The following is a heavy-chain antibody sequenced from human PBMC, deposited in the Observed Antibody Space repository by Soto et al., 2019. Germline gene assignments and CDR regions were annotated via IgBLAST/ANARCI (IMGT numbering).Heavy chain of an antibody. CDR2: IWYDGNSK. Sequence: QVQLVESGGGVVQPGRSLRLSCAASGFTFSSYGMHWVRQAPGKGLEWMAVIWYDGNSKDYGDSVRGRFTVSRDNSKNTLYLQMDSLRAEDTAVYYCARDSSSGEGFDFWGQGTLVIVSS. J-gene: IGHJ4*02. V-gene: IGHV3-33*01. CDR1: GFTFSSYG. D-gene: IGHD7-27*01. CDR3: ARDSSSGEGFDF.